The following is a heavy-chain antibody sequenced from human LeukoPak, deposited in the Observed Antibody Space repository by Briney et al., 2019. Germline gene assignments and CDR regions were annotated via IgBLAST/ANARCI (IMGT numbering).Heavy chain of an antibody. CDR1: GYTFTSYG. V-gene: IGHV1-18*01. D-gene: IGHD6-19*01. CDR2: ISAYNGNT. J-gene: IGHJ4*02. CDR3: ARDSSGWPSDY. Sequence: ASVKVSCKASGYTFTSYGISWVRQAPGQGLEWMGWISAYNGNTNYAQKFQGRVTITTDESTSTAYMELSSLRSEDTAVYYCARDSSGWPSDYWGQGTLVTVSS.